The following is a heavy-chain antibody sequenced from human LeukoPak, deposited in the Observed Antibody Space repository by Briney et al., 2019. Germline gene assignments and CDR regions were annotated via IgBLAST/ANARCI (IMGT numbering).Heavy chain of an antibody. CDR2: ISAYNGNT. D-gene: IGHD6-13*01. CDR1: GYTFTSYG. J-gene: IGHJ5*02. Sequence: ASVKVSCKASGYTFTSYGISWVRQAPGQGLEWMGWISAYNGNTNYAQKLQGRVTVTTDTSTSTAYMELRSLRSDDTAVYYCARELIAAAGNNWFDPWGQGTLVTVSS. CDR3: ARELIAAAGNNWFDP. V-gene: IGHV1-18*04.